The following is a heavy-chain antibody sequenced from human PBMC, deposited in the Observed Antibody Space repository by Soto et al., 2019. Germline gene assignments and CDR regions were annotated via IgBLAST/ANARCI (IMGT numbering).Heavy chain of an antibody. CDR2: TSLTGKQT. D-gene: IGHD3-10*01. Sequence: EVELVESGGALVPPGGSLRLSCAASGFIFRDYAMTWVRQAPGKGLEWVSATSLTGKQTYYADSVKGRFIVSRDNSRDTIYLEVNSVKTDDTAVYYCAKDMGPSPRPPDSLDIWGQGTVVTVSS. V-gene: IGHV3-23*04. CDR3: AKDMGPSPRPPDSLDI. CDR1: GFIFRDYA. J-gene: IGHJ3*02.